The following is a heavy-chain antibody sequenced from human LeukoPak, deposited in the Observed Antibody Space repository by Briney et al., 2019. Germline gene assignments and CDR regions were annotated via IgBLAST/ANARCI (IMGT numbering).Heavy chain of an antibody. CDR2: ILNSGTTT. J-gene: IGHJ4*02. CDR3: DRDPPDY. V-gene: IGHV3-48*03. Sequence: GGSLRLSCAASGFTFSSYEMNWVRQAPGKGLEWVSYILNSGTTTYYADSVKGRFTISRDNAKKSLYLQMNSLRAEDTGVYYCDRDPPDYWGQGILVTVSS. CDR1: GFTFSSYE.